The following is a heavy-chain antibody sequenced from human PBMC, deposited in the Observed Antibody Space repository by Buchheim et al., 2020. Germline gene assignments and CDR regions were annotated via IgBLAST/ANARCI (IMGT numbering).Heavy chain of an antibody. CDR2: INHSESS. J-gene: IGHJ6*02. D-gene: IGHD3-9*01. V-gene: IGHV4-34*01. CDR1: GGSFSGYY. Sequence: QVQLQQWGAGLLKPSETLSLTCAVYGGSFSGYYWSWIRQPPGKGLEWIGEINHSESSNYNPSLKSRVSISVDTSRNQFSLKLSSVTAADTAVYYCARDAAYYDILTGYSPGYYYYGMDVWGQGTT. CDR3: ARDAAYYDILTGYSPGYYYYGMDV.